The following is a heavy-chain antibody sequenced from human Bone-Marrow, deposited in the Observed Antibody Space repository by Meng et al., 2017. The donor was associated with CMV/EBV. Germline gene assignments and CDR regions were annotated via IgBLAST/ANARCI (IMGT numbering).Heavy chain of an antibody. V-gene: IGHV3-48*03. J-gene: IGHJ3*02. CDR2: ISSRGNTI. D-gene: IGHD1-14*01. CDR3: ARVITDAFDI. CDR1: GFTFSTYV. Sequence: GESLKISCAASGFTFSTYVMHWVRQAPGKGLEWVSYISSRGNTIYYTDSVKGRFTISRDNTKNSLYLQMNNLRAEDTAVYYCARVITDAFDIWGQGTMVTVSS.